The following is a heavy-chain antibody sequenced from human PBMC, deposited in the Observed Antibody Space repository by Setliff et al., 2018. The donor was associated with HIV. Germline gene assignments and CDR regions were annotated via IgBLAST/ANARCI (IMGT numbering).Heavy chain of an antibody. CDR2: INPNSGGT. CDR3: ARTSAAGSRTFDY. D-gene: IGHD6-13*01. CDR1: GYTFTGYY. J-gene: IGHJ4*02. Sequence: ASVKVSCQASGYTFTGYYMHWVRQAPGQGLEWMGWINPNSGGTNYAQKFQGRVTMTRDTSISTAYMELSRLRSDDTAVYYCARTSAAGSRTFDYWGQGTLVTVSS. V-gene: IGHV1-2*02.